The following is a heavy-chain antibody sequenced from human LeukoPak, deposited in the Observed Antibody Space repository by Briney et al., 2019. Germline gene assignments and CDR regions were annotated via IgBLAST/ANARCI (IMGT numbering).Heavy chain of an antibody. CDR3: AGVNITIFGVVPG. J-gene: IGHJ4*02. CDR1: GGSISGSSYY. Sequence: PSETLSLTCTVSGGSISGSSYYWGWIRQPPGKGLEWIGSTYYSGSTYYNPSLKSRVTISVDTSKNQFSLKLSSVTAADTAVYYCAGVNITIFGVVPGGGQGTLVTVSS. D-gene: IGHD3-3*01. V-gene: IGHV4-39*01. CDR2: TYYSGST.